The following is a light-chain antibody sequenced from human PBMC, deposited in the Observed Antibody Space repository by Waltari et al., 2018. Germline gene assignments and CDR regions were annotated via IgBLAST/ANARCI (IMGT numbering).Light chain of an antibody. CDR3: SSYTSSTTFVL. V-gene: IGLV2-14*01. J-gene: IGLJ3*02. CDR1: SSDVGAYNY. Sequence: QSALTQPASVSGSPGQSITISCTGTSSDVGAYNYVSWYQQHPGKAPKLILYELTNRPSGVSTRFSGSKSGYTASLTISGLQAEDEADYYCSSYTSSTTFVLFGGGTKLAVL. CDR2: ELT.